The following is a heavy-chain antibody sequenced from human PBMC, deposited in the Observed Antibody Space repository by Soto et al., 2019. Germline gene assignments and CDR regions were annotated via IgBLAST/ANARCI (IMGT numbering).Heavy chain of an antibody. D-gene: IGHD5-12*01. CDR2: VIPTLGTS. CDR1: GGTFGSYT. J-gene: IGHJ6*02. CDR3: ARCLSTIGWLGFCYYGMDV. V-gene: IGHV1-69*01. Sequence: QVQLVQSGAEVKKPGASVKVSCTASGGTFGSYTIIWVRQAPGQGLEWMGAVIPTLGTSNYAQKFQGRVTIAADESKTTAYLDLISLRSGDTAVYYWARCLSTIGWLGFCYYGMDVMGQGTAVSVS.